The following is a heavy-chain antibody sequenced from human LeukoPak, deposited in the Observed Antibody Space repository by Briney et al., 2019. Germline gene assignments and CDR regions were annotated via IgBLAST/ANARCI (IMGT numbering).Heavy chain of an antibody. CDR2: FDPEDGET. Sequence: ASVKVSCKVSGYTLTELSMHWVRQAPGKGLEWMGGFDPEDGETIYAQKFQGRVTTTEDTSTDTAYMELSSLRSEETAVYYCATDLPTVTTRWTFDYWGEGTLVTVSS. D-gene: IGHD4-17*01. V-gene: IGHV1-24*01. CDR1: GYTLTELS. CDR3: ATDLPTVTTRWTFDY. J-gene: IGHJ4*02.